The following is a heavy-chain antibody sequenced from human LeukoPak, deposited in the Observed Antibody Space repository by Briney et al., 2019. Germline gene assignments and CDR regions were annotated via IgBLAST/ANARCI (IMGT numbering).Heavy chain of an antibody. CDR1: GYTFTGYY. J-gene: IGHJ4*02. D-gene: IGHD6-13*01. V-gene: IGHV1-2*02. CDR3: ARELLYSSSWQTDY. CDR2: INPNSGGT. Sequence: GASVTVSCKASGYTFTGYYMHWVRQAPGQGLEWMGWINPNSGGTNYAQKFQGRVTMTRDTSISTAYMELSRLRSDDTAVYYCARELLYSSSWQTDYWGQGTLVTVSS.